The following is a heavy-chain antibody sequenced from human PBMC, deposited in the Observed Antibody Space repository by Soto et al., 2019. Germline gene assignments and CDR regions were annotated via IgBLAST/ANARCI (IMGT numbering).Heavy chain of an antibody. CDR3: ATCISTSCYELDY. J-gene: IGHJ4*02. V-gene: IGHV1-3*01. D-gene: IGHD2-2*01. Sequence: ASVKVSCKASGYTFTSYAMHWVRQAPGQRLEWMGWINAGNGNTKYSQKFQGRVTITRDTSASTAYMELSSLRSEDTAVYYCATCISTSCYELDYWGQGTLVTVSS. CDR1: GYTFTSYA. CDR2: INAGNGNT.